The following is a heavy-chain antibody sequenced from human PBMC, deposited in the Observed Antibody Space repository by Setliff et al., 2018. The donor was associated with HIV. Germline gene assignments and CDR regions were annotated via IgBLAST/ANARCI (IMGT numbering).Heavy chain of an antibody. CDR1: GGTFSSYG. D-gene: IGHD6-13*01. CDR2: IIPIFGTA. V-gene: IGHV1-69*13. J-gene: IGHJ3*02. CDR3: ARGRQQLVHGAFDI. Sequence: VKVSCKASGGTFSSYGITWVRQAPGQGLEWMGGIIPIFGTANYAQKFQGRVTITTDESTSTAYMELSSLRSEDTAVYYCARGRQQLVHGAFDIWGQGTMVTVSS.